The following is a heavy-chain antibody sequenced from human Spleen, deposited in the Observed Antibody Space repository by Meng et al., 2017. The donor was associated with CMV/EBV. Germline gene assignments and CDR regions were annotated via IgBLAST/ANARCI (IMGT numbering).Heavy chain of an antibody. Sequence: QWAAGLFKPSESLSLTCVVYRGSFRGYSWSWIRQPPGKGLEWSGEINHSGSTNYNPSLKSRVTISVDTSKNQFSLKLSSVTAADTAVYYCARSRWSAGNAFLFDYWGQGTLVTVSS. V-gene: IGHV4-34*01. CDR3: ARSRWSAGNAFLFDY. D-gene: IGHD1-1*01. J-gene: IGHJ4*02. CDR2: INHSGST. CDR1: RGSFRGYS.